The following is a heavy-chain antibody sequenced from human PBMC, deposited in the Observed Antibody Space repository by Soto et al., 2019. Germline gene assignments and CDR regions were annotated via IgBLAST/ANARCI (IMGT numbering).Heavy chain of an antibody. CDR2: IYYSGST. Sequence: PSETLSLTCTVSGGSISSYYWSWIRQPPGKGLEWIGYIYYSGSTNYNPSLKSRVTISVDTSKNQFSLKLSSVTAADTAVYYCARHLYCSGGSCKRSNWFDPWGQGTLVTVSS. J-gene: IGHJ5*02. D-gene: IGHD2-15*01. CDR3: ARHLYCSGGSCKRSNWFDP. V-gene: IGHV4-59*08. CDR1: GGSISSYY.